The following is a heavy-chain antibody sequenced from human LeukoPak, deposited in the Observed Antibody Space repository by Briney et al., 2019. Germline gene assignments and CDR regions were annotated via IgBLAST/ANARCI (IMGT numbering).Heavy chain of an antibody. CDR2: IYYSGST. CDR1: GGSISNGDYY. V-gene: IGHV4-30-4*01. CDR3: ARYYYASGSFLY. Sequence: SQTLSLTCTVSGGSISNGDYYWSWIRQPPGKGLEWIGYIYYSGSTYYNPSLKSRVTISVDTSKNQFSLNLISVTAADTAVYYCARYYYASGSFLYWGQGTLVTVSS. D-gene: IGHD3-10*01. J-gene: IGHJ4*02.